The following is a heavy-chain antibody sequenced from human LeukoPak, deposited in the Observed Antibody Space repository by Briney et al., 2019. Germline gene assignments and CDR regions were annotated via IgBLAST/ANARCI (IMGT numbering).Heavy chain of an antibody. CDR3: ARQNYDSSTYSLPDYYLDV. V-gene: IGHV4-4*07. Sequence: SETLSLTCSVSGGSISTYYWSWIRQPAGKGLEWIGHIYTSGSPNYNPSLKSRVTMSVDTSKNQFSLKLSSVTAADTAVYYCARQNYDSSTYSLPDYYLDVWGKGTTVTISS. CDR2: IYTSGSP. CDR1: GGSISTYY. D-gene: IGHD3-22*01. J-gene: IGHJ6*03.